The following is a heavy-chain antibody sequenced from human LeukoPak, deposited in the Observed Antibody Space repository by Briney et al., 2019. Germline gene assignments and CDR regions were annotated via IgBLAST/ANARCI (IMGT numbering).Heavy chain of an antibody. V-gene: IGHV1-46*01. CDR1: GYTLTSYY. CDR3: ARAYSGYDPNDY. J-gene: IGHJ4*02. CDR2: IHPSDGGT. Sequence: ASVKVSCKASGYTLTSYYMHWVRQAPGQGLEWMGIIHPSDGGTTYAQRFQGRVTVTRDTSTTTVSMELSSLTSEDTAVYYCARAYSGYDPNDYWGQGTLVTVSS. D-gene: IGHD5-12*01.